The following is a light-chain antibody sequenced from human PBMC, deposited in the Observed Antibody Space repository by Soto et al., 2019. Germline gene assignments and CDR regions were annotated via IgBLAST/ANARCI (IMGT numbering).Light chain of an antibody. V-gene: IGKV1-39*01. J-gene: IGKJ2*01. Sequence: IQMPQSPSSLSASVGDRVTLSCRASRNISSDLNWYQLKPGKAPKLLIYRASTLQNGVPSRFSGSGSATDFTLTITTLQPEDVATYSCQQSYSTLPYTFGQGTKVEIK. CDR2: RAS. CDR1: RNISSD. CDR3: QQSYSTLPYT.